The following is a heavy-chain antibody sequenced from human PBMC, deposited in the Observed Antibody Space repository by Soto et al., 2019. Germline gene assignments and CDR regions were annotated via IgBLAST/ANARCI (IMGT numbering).Heavy chain of an antibody. CDR3: ARGDLLEQLGDYYYYYGMDV. D-gene: IGHD6-13*01. CDR1: GGSFSGYY. V-gene: IGHV4-34*01. CDR2: INHSGST. J-gene: IGHJ6*02. Sequence: SETLSLTCAVYGGSFSGYYWSWIRQPPGKGLEWIGEINHSGSTNYNPSLKSRVTISVDTSKNQFSLKLSSVTAADTAVYYCARGDLLEQLGDYYYYYGMDVWGQGTTATVSS.